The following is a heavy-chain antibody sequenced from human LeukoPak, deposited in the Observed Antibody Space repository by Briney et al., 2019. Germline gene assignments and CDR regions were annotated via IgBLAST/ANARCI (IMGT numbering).Heavy chain of an antibody. CDR2: IKQDGSEK. D-gene: IGHD6-6*01. J-gene: IGHJ4*02. V-gene: IGHV3-7*01. Sequence: GGSLRLSCAASGFTFSSYWMSWVRQAPGKGLEWVANIKQDGSEKYYVDSVKGRFTISRDNAKNSLYLQMNSLRAEDTAVYYCARVMGEYSSSGTYYFDYWGREPWSPSPQ. CDR1: GFTFSSYW. CDR3: ARVMGEYSSSGTYYFDY.